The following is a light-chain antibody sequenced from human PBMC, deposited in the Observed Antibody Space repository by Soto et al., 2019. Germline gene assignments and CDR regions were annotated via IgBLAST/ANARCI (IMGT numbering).Light chain of an antibody. CDR2: DAS. J-gene: IGKJ1*01. CDR1: QSISTW. CDR3: QQYHAYST. Sequence: DIQMTQSPSALSASVGDRVTITCRASQSISTWLAWYQQTPGKAPKVLIYDASKLEAGVPSRFSGTGAGTQFPLTISSLQSDDFGTYYCQQYHAYSTFGPGTRVEVK. V-gene: IGKV1-5*01.